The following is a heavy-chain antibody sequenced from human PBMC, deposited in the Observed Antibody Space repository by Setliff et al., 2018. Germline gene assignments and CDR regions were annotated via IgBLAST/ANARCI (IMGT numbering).Heavy chain of an antibody. V-gene: IGHV1-2*02. Sequence: ASVKVSCKASGYTFAGYYMHWVRQAPGQGLEWMGWINPNSGGANYAQKFQGRVTMTRDTSISTGYMELSSLRAGDTAVYHCARVRGYDTTGYSLMYWGQGALVTVSS. J-gene: IGHJ4*02. D-gene: IGHD3-22*01. CDR3: ARVRGYDTTGYSLMY. CDR1: GYTFAGYY. CDR2: INPNSGGA.